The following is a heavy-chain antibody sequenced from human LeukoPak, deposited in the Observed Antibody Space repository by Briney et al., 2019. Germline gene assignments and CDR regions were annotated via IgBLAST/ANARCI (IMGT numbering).Heavy chain of an antibody. D-gene: IGHD2-8*02. CDR3: AGSLGYCTSDSCYLKY. CDR2: ISAQHGQT. J-gene: IGHJ4*02. CDR1: GYSGNFYG. Sequence: ASVKVSCKPSGYSGNFYGITWVRQVAGQGLEWMGWISAQHGQTEYAPNSQDRVTMTTDTYTNTAYMELRSLRSDDTAVYYCAGSLGYCTSDSCYLKYWGQGTLVTVSS. V-gene: IGHV1-18*01.